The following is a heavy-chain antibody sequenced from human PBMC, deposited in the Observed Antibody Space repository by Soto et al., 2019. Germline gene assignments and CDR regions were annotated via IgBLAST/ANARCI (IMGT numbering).Heavy chain of an antibody. CDR2: IDPSDSYT. D-gene: IGHD2-2*02. Sequence: PGESLKISCKGSGYSFTSYWISWVRQMPGKGLEWMGRIDPSDSYTNYSPSFQGHVTISADKSISNTYLHWSSLKASDTSMYYCVRLFCSSTSCYTPLDYWGQGTLVPVSS. CDR3: VRLFCSSTSCYTPLDY. V-gene: IGHV5-10-1*01. J-gene: IGHJ4*02. CDR1: GYSFTSYW.